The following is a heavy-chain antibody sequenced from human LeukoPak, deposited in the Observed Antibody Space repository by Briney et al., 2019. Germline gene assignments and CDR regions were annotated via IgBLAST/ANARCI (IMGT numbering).Heavy chain of an antibody. D-gene: IGHD3-3*01. Sequence: GGSLRLSCAGSRFPLSSYWMSWVRQTPGKGLEWVANINHDGGEKHYVDSVKGRFTISRDNTKNALYLQMNGLRDDDTAVYYCARDKSGHYNWGQGTLVTVSS. CDR1: RFPLSSYW. J-gene: IGHJ4*02. V-gene: IGHV3-7*05. CDR2: INHDGGEK. CDR3: ARDKSGHYN.